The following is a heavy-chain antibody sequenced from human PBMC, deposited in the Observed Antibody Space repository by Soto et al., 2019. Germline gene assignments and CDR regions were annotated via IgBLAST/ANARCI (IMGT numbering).Heavy chain of an antibody. CDR1: GFIVSSNY. CDR3: ASVQTPDYNNRYYGMDV. J-gene: IGHJ6*02. V-gene: IGHV3-53*01. CDR2: IYSGGST. Sequence: GGSLRLSCAASGFIVSSNYMSWVRQAPGKGLEWVSVIYSGGSTYYAGSVKGRFTISRDNSKNTLYLQMNSLRAEDTAVYYCASVQTPDYNNRYYGMDVWGQGTTVTVSS. D-gene: IGHD4-4*01.